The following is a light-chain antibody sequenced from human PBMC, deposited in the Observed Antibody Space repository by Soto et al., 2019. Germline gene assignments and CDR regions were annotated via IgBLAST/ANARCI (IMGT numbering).Light chain of an antibody. CDR2: GAS. Sequence: ETVMTQSPATLSVSPGERATLSCRASQSVSSDLAWYQQIPGQAPRLLIYGASTRATGTPARFSGSGSGTEFTLTISSLQSEDFAVYYCQQYNNWPPWTFGQGTKVEIK. CDR3: QQYNNWPPWT. V-gene: IGKV3-15*01. J-gene: IGKJ1*01. CDR1: QSVSSD.